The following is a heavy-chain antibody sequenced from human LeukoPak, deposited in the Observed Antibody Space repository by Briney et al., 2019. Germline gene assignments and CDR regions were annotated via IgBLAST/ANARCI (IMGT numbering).Heavy chain of an antibody. CDR3: ARVLIIGYSGYDHFDY. Sequence: SETLSLPCTVSVGPIRSSIYYWGWIPQPPGKGLGWIGSIYYSGSTYYNPSLKSRVTISVDTSKNQFSLKLSSVTAADTAVYYCARVLIIGYSGYDHFDYWGQGTLVTVSS. CDR1: VGPIRSSIYY. D-gene: IGHD5-12*01. V-gene: IGHV4-39*07. J-gene: IGHJ4*02. CDR2: IYYSGST.